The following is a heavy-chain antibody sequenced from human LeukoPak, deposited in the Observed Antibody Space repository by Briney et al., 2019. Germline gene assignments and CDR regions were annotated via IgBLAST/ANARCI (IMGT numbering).Heavy chain of an antibody. V-gene: IGHV1-69*01. J-gene: IGHJ5*02. CDR1: GGTFSSYA. Sequence: SVKVSCKASGGTFSSYAISWVRQAPGQGLEWMGGIIPIFGTANYAQKFQGRVTITADESTSTAYMELSSLRSEDTAVYYCARRSGGADNWFDPWGQGTLVTVSS. CDR2: IIPIFGTA. D-gene: IGHD2-8*02. CDR3: ARRSGGADNWFDP.